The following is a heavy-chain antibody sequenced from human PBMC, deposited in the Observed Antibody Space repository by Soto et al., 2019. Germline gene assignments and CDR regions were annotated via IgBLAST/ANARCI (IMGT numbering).Heavy chain of an antibody. D-gene: IGHD1-26*01. CDR3: TRSGGSYSFGY. V-gene: IGHV3-73*01. Sequence: GGSLRLSCAASGFAFSGSAMYWVRQASGKGPEWVGRIRSKGHNYATEYAASVKGRFTISRDDSKNAAYLQMNGLKADDTAVYYCTRSGGSYSFGYWGQGTLVTVSS. CDR2: IRSKGHNYAT. CDR1: GFAFSGSA. J-gene: IGHJ4*02.